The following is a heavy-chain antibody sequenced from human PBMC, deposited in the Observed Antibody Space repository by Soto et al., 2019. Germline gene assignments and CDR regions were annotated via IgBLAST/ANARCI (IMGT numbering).Heavy chain of an antibody. CDR2: ITSGGDIK. Sequence: GGSLSLSCAAYESTFSTYEMNWVRQAPGKGLEWVSYITSGGDIKYYADSVKGRFTISRDNAKNSLYLQMNSLGVEDTAVYYCASRGDYYYYGLDVWGQGTSVTVAS. V-gene: IGHV3-48*03. CDR3: ASRGDYYYYGLDV. J-gene: IGHJ6*02. CDR1: ESTFSTYE.